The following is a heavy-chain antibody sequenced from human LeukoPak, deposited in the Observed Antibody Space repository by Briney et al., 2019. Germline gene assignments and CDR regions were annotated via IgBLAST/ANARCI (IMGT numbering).Heavy chain of an antibody. CDR2: IRYDGSNK. J-gene: IGHJ6*02. D-gene: IGHD3-10*01. CDR1: GFTFSTFG. Sequence: GGSLRLSCAVSGFTFSTFGMHWVRQAPGKGLEWVAFIRYDGSNKYYADSVKGRFTVSRDNSKNMLYLQMNSLKAEDTAVYYCAKGPVAYCYGSGSFMDVWGQGTTVTVSS. V-gene: IGHV3-30*02. CDR3: AKGPVAYCYGSGSFMDV.